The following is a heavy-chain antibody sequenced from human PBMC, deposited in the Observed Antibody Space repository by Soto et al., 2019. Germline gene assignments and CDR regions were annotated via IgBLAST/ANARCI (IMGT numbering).Heavy chain of an antibody. CDR2: IYYSGST. D-gene: IGHD1-26*01. CDR1: GGSISSGYYY. V-gene: IGHV4-30-4*01. CDR3: ARALEEYSGSHWAFDS. J-gene: IGHJ3*02. Sequence: PSETLSLTCTVSGGSISSGYYYWGWIRQPPGKGLEWIGYIYYSGSTYYNPSLKSRVTISVDTSKNQFSLKLSSVTAADTAVYYCARALEEYSGSHWAFDSWGQWTMVTVSS.